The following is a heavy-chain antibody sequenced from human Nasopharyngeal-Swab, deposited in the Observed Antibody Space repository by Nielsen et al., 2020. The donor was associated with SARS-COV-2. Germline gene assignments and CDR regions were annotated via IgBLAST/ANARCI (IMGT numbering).Heavy chain of an antibody. CDR1: GGTFSSYA. J-gene: IGHJ6*02. CDR3: ARGSVYYYYGMDV. V-gene: IGHV1-69*13. CDR2: IIPILGTT. Sequence: SVKVSCKASGGTFSSYAISWVRQAPGQGLEWMGGIIPILGTTDYAQKFQGRVTITADESTSTAYMELRSLRSEDTAVYYCARGSVYYYYGMDVWGQGTTVTVSS.